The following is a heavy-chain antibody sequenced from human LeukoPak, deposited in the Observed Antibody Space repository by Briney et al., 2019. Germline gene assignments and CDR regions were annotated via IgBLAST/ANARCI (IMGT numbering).Heavy chain of an antibody. Sequence: PGGSLRLSCAASGFTFSSYAMSWVRQAPGKGLEWVTAISGSGGSTYYADSVKGRFTISRDNSKNTLYLQMNSLRAEDTAVYYCAKDGDDFWSGYLDYWGQGTLVTVSS. CDR1: GFTFSSYA. CDR3: AKDGDDFWSGYLDY. CDR2: ISGSGGST. J-gene: IGHJ4*02. D-gene: IGHD3-3*01. V-gene: IGHV3-23*01.